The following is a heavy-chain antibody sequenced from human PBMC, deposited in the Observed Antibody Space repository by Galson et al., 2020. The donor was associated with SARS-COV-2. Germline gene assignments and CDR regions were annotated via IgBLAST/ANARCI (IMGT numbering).Heavy chain of an antibody. V-gene: IGHV3-23*01. Sequence: TGGSLRLSCAASGFTFSSYAMSWVRQAPGKGLEWVSAISGSGGSTYYADSVKGRFTISRDNSKNTLYLQMNSLRAEDTAVYYCAKGSHYYYYGMDVWGQGTTVTVSS. J-gene: IGHJ6*02. D-gene: IGHD1-26*01. CDR3: AKGSHYYYYGMDV. CDR1: GFTFSSYA. CDR2: ISGSGGST.